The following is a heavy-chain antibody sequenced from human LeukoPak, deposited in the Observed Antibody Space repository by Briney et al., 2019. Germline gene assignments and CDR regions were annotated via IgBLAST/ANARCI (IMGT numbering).Heavy chain of an antibody. CDR1: GFTFSSYE. J-gene: IGHJ4*02. CDR2: ISSSGSTI. V-gene: IGHV3-48*03. D-gene: IGHD6-19*01. CDR3: ARVGSSGWYYFDY. Sequence: GGSLRLSCAASGFTFSSYEMNWVRQAPGKGLEWVSYISSSGSTIYYADSVKGRFTISRDNAKNSLYLQMNSLRAEDTAVYYCARVGSSGWYYFDYWGQGTLVTVSS.